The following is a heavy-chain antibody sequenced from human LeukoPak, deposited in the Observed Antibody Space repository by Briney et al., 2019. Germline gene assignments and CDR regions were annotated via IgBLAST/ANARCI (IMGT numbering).Heavy chain of an antibody. CDR2: IWYDGSDK. D-gene: IGHD3-10*01. V-gene: IGHV3-33*01. CDR3: ARGRVVIPEGPDY. CDR1: GFTFSSYG. J-gene: IGHJ4*02. Sequence: GRSLRLSCAASGFTFSSYGMHWVRQAPGKGLEWVELIWYDGSDKYYADSVKGRFTISRDNSKNTLHLQMNSLRAEDTAVYYCARGRVVIPEGPDYWGQGTLVTVSS.